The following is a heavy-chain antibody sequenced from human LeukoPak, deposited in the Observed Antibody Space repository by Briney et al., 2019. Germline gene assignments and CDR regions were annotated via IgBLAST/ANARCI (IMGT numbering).Heavy chain of an antibody. Sequence: GGSLRLSCAASGFTFSSYAMSWVRQAPGKGLEWVSAISGSGGSTYYADSVKGRFTISRDNSKNTLYLQMNSQRAEDTAVYYCAKSQGIVGAPAGDAFDIWGQGTMVTVSS. V-gene: IGHV3-23*01. J-gene: IGHJ3*02. CDR2: ISGSGGST. D-gene: IGHD1-26*01. CDR3: AKSQGIVGAPAGDAFDI. CDR1: GFTFSSYA.